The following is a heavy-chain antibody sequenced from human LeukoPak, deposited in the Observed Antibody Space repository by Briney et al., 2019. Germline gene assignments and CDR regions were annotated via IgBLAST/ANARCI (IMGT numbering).Heavy chain of an antibody. D-gene: IGHD2-21*01. J-gene: IGHJ4*02. V-gene: IGHV4-61*08. CDR2: IYYSGST. CDR1: GGSVSSGDYY. CDR3: ARDNSALDY. Sequence: SETLSLTCGVSGGSVSSGDYYWNWIRQPPGKGLEWVGYIYYSGSTNYNPSLKSRLSISVDRSKNQFSLKPKSVTAADTAVYYCARDNSALDYWGQGTLVTVSS.